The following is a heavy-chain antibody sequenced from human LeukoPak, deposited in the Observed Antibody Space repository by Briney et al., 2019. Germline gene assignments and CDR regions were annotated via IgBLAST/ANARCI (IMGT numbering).Heavy chain of an antibody. CDR3: ARGGGEQWLVQTAPIYYFDY. Sequence: SETLSLTCTVSGYSISSDYDWGWIRQPPGEGLEWIESIYYSGSTYYNPSLKSRVTISVDTSKNRFSLKLSSVTAADTAVYYCARGGGEQWLVQTAPIYYFDYWGQGTLVTVSS. CDR1: GYSISSDYD. CDR2: IYYSGST. V-gene: IGHV4-38-2*02. J-gene: IGHJ4*02. D-gene: IGHD6-19*01.